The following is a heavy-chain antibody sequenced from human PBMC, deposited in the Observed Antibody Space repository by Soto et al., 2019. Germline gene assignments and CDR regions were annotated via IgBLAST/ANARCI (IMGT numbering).Heavy chain of an antibody. V-gene: IGHV4-59*08. Sequence: SETLSLTCTVSGGSISSYYWSWIRQPPGKGLEWIGYIYYSGSTNYNPSLKSRVTISVDTSKNQFSLKLSSVTAADTAVYYCERCGYSYGNYYYYYMDVWGKGTTVTVSS. D-gene: IGHD5-18*01. CDR1: GGSISSYY. J-gene: IGHJ6*03. CDR2: IYYSGST. CDR3: ERCGYSYGNYYYYYMDV.